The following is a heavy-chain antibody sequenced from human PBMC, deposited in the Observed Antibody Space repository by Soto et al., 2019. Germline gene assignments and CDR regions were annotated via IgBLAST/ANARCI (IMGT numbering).Heavy chain of an antibody. CDR1: GYTFSNFW. CDR3: ARSPRSSPYFDY. J-gene: IGHJ4*02. Sequence: GESLKISCRCSGYTFSNFWIAWVRHLPGKGREWMGIIYPGDHETRYSPSFHGKVTISADKSINTAYLQWSSLEASDSAFYYCARSPRSSPYFDYWGQGALVTVSS. CDR2: IYPGDHET. D-gene: IGHD6-13*01. V-gene: IGHV5-51*01.